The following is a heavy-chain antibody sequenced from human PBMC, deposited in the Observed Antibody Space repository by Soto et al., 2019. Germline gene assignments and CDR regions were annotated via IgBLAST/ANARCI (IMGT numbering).Heavy chain of an antibody. Sequence: EVQLVESGGGLVQPGGSLRLSCAASGFTFSSCWMSWVRQAPGKGLEWVANIKQDGSEKYYVDSVKGRFTISRDNAKNSLYLQMNSLRAEDAAVYYCARDAGYCSSTSCYLYYYYMDVWGKGTTVTVSS. V-gene: IGHV3-7*01. CDR3: ARDAGYCSSTSCYLYYYYMDV. CDR2: IKQDGSEK. D-gene: IGHD2-2*01. CDR1: GFTFSSCW. J-gene: IGHJ6*03.